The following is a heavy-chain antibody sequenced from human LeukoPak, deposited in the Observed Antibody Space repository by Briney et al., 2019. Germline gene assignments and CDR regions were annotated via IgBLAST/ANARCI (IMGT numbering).Heavy chain of an antibody. CDR1: GFTFSSYG. J-gene: IGHJ5*02. V-gene: IGHV3-23*01. CDR2: ISGSGGST. Sequence: GGSLRLSCAASGFTFSSYGMSLVRQAPGKGVEWVSAISGSGGSTYYADSVKGRFTISRDNSKNTLYLQMNSLRAEDTAVYYCARASRIVGANNWFDPWGQGTLVTVSS. CDR3: ARASRIVGANNWFDP. D-gene: IGHD1-26*01.